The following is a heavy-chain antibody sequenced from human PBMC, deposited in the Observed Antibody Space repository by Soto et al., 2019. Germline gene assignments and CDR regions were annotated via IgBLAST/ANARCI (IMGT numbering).Heavy chain of an antibody. CDR3: AIDGVITFGGFIAIGTNYMDV. CDR2: ISSSSSYI. CDR1: GFTFSSYS. Sequence: EVQLVESGGGLVKPGGSLRLSCAASGFTFSSYSMNWVRQAPGKGLEWVSSISSSSSYIYYADSVKGRFTISRDNANNALYLQMNSLRAEDTAVYYCAIDGVITFGGFIAIGTNYMDVWGKGTTVTVSS. D-gene: IGHD3-16*02. J-gene: IGHJ6*03. V-gene: IGHV3-21*01.